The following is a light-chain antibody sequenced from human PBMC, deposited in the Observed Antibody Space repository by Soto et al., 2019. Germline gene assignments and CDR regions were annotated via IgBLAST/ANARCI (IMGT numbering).Light chain of an antibody. J-gene: IGKJ1*01. Sequence: DIQMTQSPSTLSASVGDRVTITCRASQRISSWLAWYQQKPGKAPKLLIYKASSLESGVPSRFSGSGSGTDFTLTIISLQPDDFATYYCQQYNSYPWTFGQGTKVEIK. V-gene: IGKV1-5*03. CDR1: QRISSW. CDR3: QQYNSYPWT. CDR2: KAS.